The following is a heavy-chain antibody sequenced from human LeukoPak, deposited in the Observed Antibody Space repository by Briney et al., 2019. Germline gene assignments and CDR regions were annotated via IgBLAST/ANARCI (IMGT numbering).Heavy chain of an antibody. D-gene: IGHD6-6*01. J-gene: IGHJ4*02. V-gene: IGHV1-8*01. CDR2: MNPISGNT. CDR3: AREDTVAARNFDY. CDR1: GYTFTSYD. Sequence: ASVKVSCKASGYTFTSYDINWVRQATGQGLEWMGWMNPISGNTGSAQKFQGRVTMTRDTSISTAYMELSRLRSDDTAVYYCAREDTVAARNFDYWGQGTLVTVSS.